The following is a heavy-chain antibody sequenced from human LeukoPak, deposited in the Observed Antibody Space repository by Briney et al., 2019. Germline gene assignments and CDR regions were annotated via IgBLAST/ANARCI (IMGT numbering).Heavy chain of an antibody. CDR1: GFAFSSYG. CDR2: IRYDGSNK. J-gene: IGHJ5*02. D-gene: IGHD2-2*01. Sequence: GGSLRLSCAASGFAFSSYGMHWVRQAPGKGLEWVAFIRYDGSNKYYADSVKGRFTISRDNSKNTLYLQMNSLRAEDTAVYYCAKDSRVVVPAAFGPWGQGTLVTVSS. V-gene: IGHV3-30*02. CDR3: AKDSRVVVPAAFGP.